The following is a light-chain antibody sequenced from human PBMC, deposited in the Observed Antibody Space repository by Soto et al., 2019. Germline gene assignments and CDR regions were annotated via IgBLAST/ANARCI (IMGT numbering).Light chain of an antibody. Sequence: EIVLTQSPGTLSLSPGERATLSCRASQSISSSYLAWYQQTPGQAPRLLIFGASSRATGIPGRFSGSGSGTDFTLTISRLEPEEFAGYYCQQYGSSPLTFGGGTKVESK. CDR2: GAS. J-gene: IGKJ4*01. V-gene: IGKV3-20*01. CDR1: QSISSSY. CDR3: QQYGSSPLT.